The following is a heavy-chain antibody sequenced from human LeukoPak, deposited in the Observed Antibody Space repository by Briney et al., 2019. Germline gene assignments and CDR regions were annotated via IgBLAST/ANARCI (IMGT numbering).Heavy chain of an antibody. CDR2: IRGSGGRT. V-gene: IGHV3-23*01. CDR3: ASSSWGFKDAFDI. D-gene: IGHD6-13*01. CDR1: GFTFSSCA. J-gene: IGHJ3*02. Sequence: GGSLRLSCAASGFTFSSCAMSWVRQAPRTGLEGVSAIRGSGGRTYYADSAQGRLNISRDNSKNTLYLQQNRLRAEDTAVYYCASSSWGFKDAFDIWGQGTMVTVSS.